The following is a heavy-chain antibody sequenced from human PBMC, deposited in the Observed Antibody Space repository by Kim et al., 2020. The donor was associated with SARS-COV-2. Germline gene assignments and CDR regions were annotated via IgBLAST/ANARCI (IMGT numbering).Heavy chain of an antibody. V-gene: IGHV7-4-1*02. CDR2: INTNTGNP. CDR1: GYTFTSYA. CDR3: ARVSAAAGTGVVRFDY. J-gene: IGHJ4*02. D-gene: IGHD6-13*01. Sequence: ASVKVSCKASGYTFTSYAMNWVRQAPGQGLEWMGWINTNTGNPTYAQGFTGRFVFSLDTSVSTAYLQISSLKAEDTAVYYCARVSAAAGTGVVRFDYWGQGTLVTVSS.